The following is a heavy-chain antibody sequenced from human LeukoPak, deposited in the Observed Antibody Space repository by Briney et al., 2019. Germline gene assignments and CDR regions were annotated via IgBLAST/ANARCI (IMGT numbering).Heavy chain of an antibody. D-gene: IGHD6-19*01. J-gene: IGHJ4*02. CDR3: AREQMAGKVDY. CDR1: GFTFSSYW. Sequence: PGGSLRLSCAASGFTFSSYWMHWVRQAPGKGLVWVSRINSDGSSTSYADSVKGRFTISRDNAKNTLYLQMNSLRAEDTAVYYCAREQMAGKVDYWGQGTLVTVSS. V-gene: IGHV3-74*01. CDR2: INSDGSST.